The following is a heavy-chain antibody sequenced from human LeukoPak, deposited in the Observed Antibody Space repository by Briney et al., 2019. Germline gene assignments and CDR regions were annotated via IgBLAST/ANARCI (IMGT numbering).Heavy chain of an antibody. CDR2: INHSEST. CDR3: ASIYYDSSGYYRKGFDY. J-gene: IGHJ4*02. CDR1: GGSFSGYY. V-gene: IGHV4-34*01. Sequence: NPSETLSLTCAVYGGSFSGYYWSWIRQPPGKGPEWIGEINHSESTNYNPSLKSRVTISVDTSKNQFSLKLSSVTAADTAVYYCASIYYDSSGYYRKGFDYWGQGTLVTVSS. D-gene: IGHD3-22*01.